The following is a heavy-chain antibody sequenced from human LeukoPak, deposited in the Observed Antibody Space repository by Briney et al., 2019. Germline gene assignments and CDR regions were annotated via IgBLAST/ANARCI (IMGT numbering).Heavy chain of an antibody. CDR3: VKASSSSPQYNWFDA. D-gene: IGHD6-6*01. CDR2: ISGSGVNT. CDR1: GFTFSSYT. Sequence: GGSLRLSCAASGFTFSSYTMSWVRQAPGKGLEWVSGISGSGVNTYYADSVKGRFTISRDNSKNTLYLQMNSLRAEDTALYYCVKASSSSPQYNWFDAWGQGTLVTVSS. V-gene: IGHV3-23*01. J-gene: IGHJ5*02.